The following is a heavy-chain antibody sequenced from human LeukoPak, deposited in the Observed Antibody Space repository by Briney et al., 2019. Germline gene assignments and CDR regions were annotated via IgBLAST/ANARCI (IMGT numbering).Heavy chain of an antibody. CDR1: GFTFSSYG. Sequence: GRSLRLSCAASGFTFSSYGMHWVRQAPGKGLEWVAVISYDGSNKYYADSVKGRFTISRDNSKNTLYLQMNSLRAEDTAVYYCAKDGEQWLVGGAFDYWGQGTLATVSS. V-gene: IGHV3-30*18. D-gene: IGHD6-19*01. CDR3: AKDGEQWLVGGAFDY. CDR2: ISYDGSNK. J-gene: IGHJ4*02.